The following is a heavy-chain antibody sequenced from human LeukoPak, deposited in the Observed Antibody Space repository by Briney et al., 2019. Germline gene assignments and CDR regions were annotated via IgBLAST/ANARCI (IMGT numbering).Heavy chain of an antibody. Sequence: GGSLRLSCAASGFTFSSYGMHWVRQAPGKGLEWVAVISYDGNTKYYADSVKGRFTISRDNSKNTLCLQMNSLRAEDTAVYYCAAGYSSGWYPGFDHAIDYWGQGTLVTVSS. J-gene: IGHJ4*02. V-gene: IGHV3-30*03. CDR3: AAGYSSGWYPGFDHAIDY. D-gene: IGHD6-19*01. CDR1: GFTFSSYG. CDR2: ISYDGNTK.